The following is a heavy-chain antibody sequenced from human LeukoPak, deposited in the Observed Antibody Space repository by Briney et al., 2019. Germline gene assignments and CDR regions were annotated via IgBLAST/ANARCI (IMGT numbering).Heavy chain of an antibody. CDR3: AKDRRAGSYDY. CDR2: ISSGGTI. CDR1: GFTFSIYE. V-gene: IGHV3-48*03. D-gene: IGHD3-10*01. J-gene: IGHJ4*02. Sequence: GGSLRLSCAASGFTFSIYEMNWVRQAPGKGLEWISYISSGGTIYYAESVKGRFTISRDNAKNSLYLQMNSLRAEDTAVYYCAKDRRAGSYDYWGQGTLVTVSS.